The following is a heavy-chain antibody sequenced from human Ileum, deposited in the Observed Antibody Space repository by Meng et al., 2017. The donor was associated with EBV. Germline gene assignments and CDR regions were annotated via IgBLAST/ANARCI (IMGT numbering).Heavy chain of an antibody. D-gene: IGHD3-16*01. Sequence: HVQWVQSGAEVKKPAASVKVSCKASGYTFINHVINWVRQAAGQGLESIGWMNSYTGNAGYAQKFRGRVTMTRDTSINTAYLEVISLTSEDTAVYYCARGSGAGGRDWFDPWGQGTLVTVSS. CDR3: ARGSGAGGRDWFDP. CDR2: MNSYTGNA. V-gene: IGHV1-8*01. CDR1: GYTFINHV. J-gene: IGHJ5*02.